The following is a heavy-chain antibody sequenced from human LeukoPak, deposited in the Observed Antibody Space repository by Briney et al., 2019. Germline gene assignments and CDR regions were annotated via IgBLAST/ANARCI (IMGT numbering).Heavy chain of an antibody. J-gene: IGHJ4*02. V-gene: IGHV3-7*01. CDR3: AREAGRGAYFDY. D-gene: IGHD3-10*01. CDR1: GFPLSSYW. CDR2: IKQDGSEK. Sequence: GGSLRLSCAASGFPLSSYWMSWVRQAPGKGLEWVANIKQDGSEKYYVDSVKGRFTISRDNAKNSLYLQMNSLRAEDTAVYYCAREAGRGAYFDYWGQGTLVTVSS.